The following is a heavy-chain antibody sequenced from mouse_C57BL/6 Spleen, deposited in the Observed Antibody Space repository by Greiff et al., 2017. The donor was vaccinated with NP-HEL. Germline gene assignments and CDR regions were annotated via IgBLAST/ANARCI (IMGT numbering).Heavy chain of an antibody. J-gene: IGHJ4*01. CDR3: ARQIAYGYAMDY. D-gene: IGHD1-1*01. V-gene: IGHV5-6*01. CDR2: ISSGGSYT. CDR1: GFTFSSYG. Sequence: VQLKESGGDLVKPGGSLKLSCAASGFTFSSYGMSWVRQTPDKRLEWVATISSGGSYTYYPDSVKGRFTISRDNAKNTLYLQMSSLKSEDTAMYYCARQIAYGYAMDYWGQGTSVTVSS.